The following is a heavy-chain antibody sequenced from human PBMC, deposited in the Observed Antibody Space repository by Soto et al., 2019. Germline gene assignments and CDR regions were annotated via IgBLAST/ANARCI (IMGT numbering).Heavy chain of an antibody. D-gene: IGHD2-15*01. CDR3: ARDGGGYCSGGSCPAPLDY. Sequence: SETLSLTCTVSGGSISSYYWSWIRQPPGKGLEWIGYIYYSGSTNYNPSLKSRVTISVDTSKNQFSLKLSSVTAADTAVYYCARDGGGYCSGGSCPAPLDYWGQGTLVTVSS. J-gene: IGHJ4*02. CDR2: IYYSGST. CDR1: GGSISSYY. V-gene: IGHV4-59*01.